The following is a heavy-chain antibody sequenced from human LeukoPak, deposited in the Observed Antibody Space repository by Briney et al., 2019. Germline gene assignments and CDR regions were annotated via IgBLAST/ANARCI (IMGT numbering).Heavy chain of an antibody. CDR3: SRDVVPAAMQLDFDY. J-gene: IGHJ4*02. D-gene: IGHD2-2*01. V-gene: IGHV3-15*01. CDR1: GFTFSNAW. CDR2: IKSKTDGGTT. Sequence: KAGGSLRLSCAASGFTFSNAWMSWVRQAPGKGLEWVGRIKSKTDGGTTDYAAPVKGRFTISRDDSKNTLYLQMNSLKTEDTAVYYCSRDVVPAAMQLDFDYWGQGTLVTVSS.